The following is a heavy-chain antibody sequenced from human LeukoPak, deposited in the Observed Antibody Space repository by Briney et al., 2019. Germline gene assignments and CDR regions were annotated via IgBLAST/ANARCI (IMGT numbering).Heavy chain of an antibody. CDR3: TRDSYPHPAHNFDY. Sequence: PGRSLRLSCAASGFSFTNYGVHWVRQAPGKGLEWVAVIWYDGTNKHYADSVKGRFTISRDNSKNTLYLQMNSLRAEDTAVYYCTRDSYPHPAHNFDYWGQGSMVGVSS. D-gene: IGHD5-18*01. CDR2: IWYDGTNK. CDR1: GFSFTNYG. J-gene: IGHJ4*02. V-gene: IGHV3-33*08.